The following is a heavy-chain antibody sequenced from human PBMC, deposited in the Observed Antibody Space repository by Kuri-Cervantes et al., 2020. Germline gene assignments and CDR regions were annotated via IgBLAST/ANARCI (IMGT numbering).Heavy chain of an antibody. Sequence: SETLSLTCTVSGGSISSGGYYWSWIRQHPGKGLEWIGYIYYSGSTYYNPSLKSRVTISVDTSKNQFSLKLSSVTAADTAVYYCARGGSDDYVWGSYRYPTQGTVFDYWGQGTLVTVSS. D-gene: IGHD3-16*02. CDR1: GGSISSGGYY. V-gene: IGHV4-31*03. CDR3: ARGGSDDYVWGSYRYPTQGTVFDY. J-gene: IGHJ4*02. CDR2: IYYSGST.